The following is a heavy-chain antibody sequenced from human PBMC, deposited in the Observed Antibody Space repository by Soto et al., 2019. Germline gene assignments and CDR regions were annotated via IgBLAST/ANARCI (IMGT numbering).Heavy chain of an antibody. CDR3: ARGSYYYDSSGYYFDY. V-gene: IGHV3-30-3*01. D-gene: IGHD3-22*01. J-gene: IGHJ4*02. CDR1: GFTFSSYA. CDR2: ISYDGSNK. Sequence: QVQLVESGGGVVQPGRSLRLSCAASGFTFSSYAMHWVRQAPGKGLEWVAVISYDGSNKYYADSVKGRFTISRDNSKNTLYLQMNSLRAEDTAVYYCARGSYYYDSSGYYFDYWGQGTLVTVSS.